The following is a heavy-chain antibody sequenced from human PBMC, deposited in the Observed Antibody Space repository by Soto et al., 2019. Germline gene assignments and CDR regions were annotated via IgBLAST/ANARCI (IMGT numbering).Heavy chain of an antibody. Sequence: QVQLVESGGGVVQPGRSLRLSCAASGFTFSSYGMHWVRQAPGKGLEWVAVISYDGSDKYYADSVKGRFTISRDNSKNTLYLQMNSLRAEDTAVYYCATDFSGRYYFDYWGQGTLVTVSS. CDR1: GFTFSSYG. V-gene: IGHV3-30*03. J-gene: IGHJ4*02. CDR2: ISYDGSDK. D-gene: IGHD1-26*01. CDR3: ATDFSGRYYFDY.